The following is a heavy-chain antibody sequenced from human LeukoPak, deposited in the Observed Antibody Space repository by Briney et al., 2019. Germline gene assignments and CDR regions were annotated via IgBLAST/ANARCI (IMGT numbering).Heavy chain of an antibody. CDR3: AKEGAAGPYDAFDI. CDR1: GFTFSSYA. CDR2: ISGSGNTT. D-gene: IGHD6-13*01. V-gene: IGHV3-23*01. J-gene: IGHJ3*02. Sequence: GESLRLSCAAYGFTFSSYAMSWVRQAPGKGLEWVSAISGSGNTTYYADSVKGRFTISRDNSKKTLYLQMKSLRAEDTAAYYCAKEGAAGPYDAFDIWGQGTMVTVSS.